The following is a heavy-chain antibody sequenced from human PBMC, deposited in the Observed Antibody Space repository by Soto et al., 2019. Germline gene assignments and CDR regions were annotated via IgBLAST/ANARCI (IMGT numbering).Heavy chain of an antibody. D-gene: IGHD3-22*01. V-gene: IGHV1-58*01. CDR1: GFTFTSSA. Sequence: SVKVSCKASGFTFTSSAVQWVRQARGQRLEWIGWIVVGSGDTAYSQKFQERVTITRDMSTSTAYMDLSRLRSEDTAVYYCAWHYYDTSGYHDSWGQGTLVTVSS. J-gene: IGHJ5*01. CDR3: AWHYYDTSGYHDS. CDR2: IVVGSGDT.